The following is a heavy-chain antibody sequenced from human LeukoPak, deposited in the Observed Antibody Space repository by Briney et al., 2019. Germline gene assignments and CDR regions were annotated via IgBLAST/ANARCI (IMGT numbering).Heavy chain of an antibody. CDR1: GFIFGDYG. Sequence: TGGSLRLSCAASGFIFGDYGMSWVRQAPGKGLEWVSGLNWNGGSTGYADSVKGRFTISRDNAKNSLYLQMNSLRAEDTALFYCARAQTYGDYRLLLDYWGQGILVTVSS. CDR2: LNWNGGST. D-gene: IGHD4-17*01. V-gene: IGHV3-20*04. J-gene: IGHJ4*02. CDR3: ARAQTYGDYRLLLDY.